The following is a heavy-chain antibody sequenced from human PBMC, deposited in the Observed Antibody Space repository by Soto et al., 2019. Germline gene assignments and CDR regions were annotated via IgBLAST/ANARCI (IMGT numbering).Heavy chain of an antibody. D-gene: IGHD2-2*01. V-gene: IGHV4-39*01. J-gene: IGHJ4*02. CDR2: IYYSGST. CDR3: ARHVKGYCSSSSCHTDY. Sequence: SETLSLTCTVSDGSISSSSYYWGWILQPPGKGLEWIGSIYYSGSTYYNPSLKSRVTISVDTSKNQFSLKLSSVTAADTAVYYCARHVKGYCSSSSCHTDYWGQGTLVTVSS. CDR1: DGSISSSSYY.